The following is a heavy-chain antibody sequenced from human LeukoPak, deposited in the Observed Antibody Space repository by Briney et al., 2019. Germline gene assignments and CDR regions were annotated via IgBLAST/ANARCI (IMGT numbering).Heavy chain of an antibody. D-gene: IGHD5-12*01. CDR1: GFTFSSYP. CDR3: AKSKFATSGYDGSLDY. J-gene: IGHJ4*02. Sequence: GGSLRLSCAASGFTFSSYPLSWVRQAPGRGLEWVSGISGSGGNTYYADSVKGRFTISRDNSKNTLGLQMNSLRAEDTAVHYCAKSKFATSGYDGSLDYWGQGTLVTVSS. V-gene: IGHV3-23*01. CDR2: ISGSGGNT.